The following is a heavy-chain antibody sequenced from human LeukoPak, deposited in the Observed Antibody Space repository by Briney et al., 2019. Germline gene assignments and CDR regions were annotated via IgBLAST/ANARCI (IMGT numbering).Heavy chain of an antibody. D-gene: IGHD5-12*01. CDR3: GSHSNLYSGYDWRSTYYFDY. V-gene: IGHV3-48*04. CDR1: GFTFSTYT. J-gene: IGHJ4*02. Sequence: PGGSLRLSCAASGFTFSTYTMHWVRQAPGKGLEWISYISASSSTIYYADSVKGRFTISRDNAKKSLYLQMNSLRAEDTAVYYCGSHSNLYSGYDWRSTYYFDYWGQGTLVTVSS. CDR2: ISASSSTI.